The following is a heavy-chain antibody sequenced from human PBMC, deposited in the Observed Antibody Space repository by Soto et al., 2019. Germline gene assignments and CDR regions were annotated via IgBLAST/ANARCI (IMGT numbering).Heavy chain of an antibody. CDR1: GFTFSSYG. Sequence: GGSLRLSCAASGFTFSSYGMHWVRQAPGKGLEWVAVISYDGSNKYYADSVKGRFTISRDNSKNTLYLKMNSLRAEDTAVYYCAKDRRGGYYYYYGMDVWGQGTTVTVSS. J-gene: IGHJ6*02. CDR3: AKDRRGGYYYYYGMDV. D-gene: IGHD2-15*01. V-gene: IGHV3-30*18. CDR2: ISYDGSNK.